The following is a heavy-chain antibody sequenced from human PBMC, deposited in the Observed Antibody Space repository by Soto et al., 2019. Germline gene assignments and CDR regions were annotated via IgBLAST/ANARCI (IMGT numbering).Heavy chain of an antibody. CDR1: GASTSGYY. V-gene: IGHV4-59*12. J-gene: IGHJ6*02. CDR3: AARSGRNYFGLDI. Sequence: QVQLQESGPRLVKPSETLSLTCTVSGASTSGYYWNWVRQAPGKGPEWIGYTYYTGLTNYSPSLRGRVTISADTSKNQFSLQLTSVTAADTAMYYGAARSGRNYFGLDIWCQGTTVTVSS. D-gene: IGHD3-10*01. CDR2: TYYTGLT.